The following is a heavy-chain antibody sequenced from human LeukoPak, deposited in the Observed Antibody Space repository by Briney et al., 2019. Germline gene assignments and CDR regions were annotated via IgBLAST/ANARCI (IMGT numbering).Heavy chain of an antibody. Sequence: GGSLRLSCAASGFTFSSYAMHWVRQAPGKGLEWVAAIPNDGSKTYYADSVKGRFTISRDNSKNTLYLQMNSLRTEDTAVYYCANERGYNYGYSFDYWGQGTLVTVSS. J-gene: IGHJ4*02. CDR3: ANERGYNYGYSFDY. V-gene: IGHV3-30-3*02. D-gene: IGHD5-18*01. CDR2: IPNDGSKT. CDR1: GFTFSSYA.